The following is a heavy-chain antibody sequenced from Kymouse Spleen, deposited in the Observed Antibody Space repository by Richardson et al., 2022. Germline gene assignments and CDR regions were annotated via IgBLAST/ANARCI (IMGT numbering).Heavy chain of an antibody. CDR2: ISSSSSYI. CDR3: ARDRDYYGSGSYYNPYYYGMDV. V-gene: IGHV3-21*03. Sequence: EVQLVESGGGLVKPGGSLRLSCAASGFTFSSYSMNWVRQAPGKGLEWVSSISSSSSYIYYADSVKGRFTISRDNAKNSLYLQMNSLRAEDTAVYYCARDRDYYGSGSYYNPYYYGMDVWGQGTTVTVSS. D-gene: IGHD3-10*01. CDR1: GFTFSSYS. J-gene: IGHJ6*02.